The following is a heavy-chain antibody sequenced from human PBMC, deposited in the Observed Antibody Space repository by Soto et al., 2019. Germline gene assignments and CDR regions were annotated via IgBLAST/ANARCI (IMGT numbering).Heavy chain of an antibody. Sequence: QVQLVESGGGVVQPGTSLRLSCAASGFTFRSYNMHWVRQAPGQWREWVAVISYDGSNKYYGDFVKGRFTISRDSSKNTLHLQMSSLRAEYTSVYDCAKVVSSGSCYSCYCDSWGQVSLLTVSS. CDR2: ISYDGSNK. V-gene: IGHV3-30*18. J-gene: IGHJ4*02. CDR1: GFTFRSYN. D-gene: IGHD2-15*01. CDR3: AKVVSSGSCYSCYCDS.